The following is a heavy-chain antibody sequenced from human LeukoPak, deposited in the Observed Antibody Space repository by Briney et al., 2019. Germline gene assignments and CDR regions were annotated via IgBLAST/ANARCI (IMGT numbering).Heavy chain of an antibody. CDR2: ISSSDSTI. D-gene: IGHD2-2*01. V-gene: IGHV3-11*04. CDR3: ARFRYAVPAAHGSYYYYYMDV. CDR1: GFTFSDYY. J-gene: IGHJ6*03. Sequence: GGSLRLSCAASGFTFSDYYMSWIRQAPGKGLEWVSYISSSDSTIYYADSVKGRFTISRDNAKNSLYLQMNSLRAEDTAVYYCARFRYAVPAAHGSYYYYYMDVWGKGTTVTVSS.